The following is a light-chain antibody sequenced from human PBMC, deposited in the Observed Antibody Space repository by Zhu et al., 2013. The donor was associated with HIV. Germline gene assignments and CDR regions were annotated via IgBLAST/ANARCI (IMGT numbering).Light chain of an antibody. Sequence: DIQLTQSPSVLSASVGDRVTITCRASQSLRDWLAWYQQRPGKAPKLLLYRASTLEPGVPSRFSGSGSGTEFTLTVNSLQAEDFATYYCQHVNSNAAFGPGTKVDV. J-gene: IGKJ3*01. CDR2: RAS. CDR3: QHVNSNAA. V-gene: IGKV1-5*03. CDR1: QSLRDW.